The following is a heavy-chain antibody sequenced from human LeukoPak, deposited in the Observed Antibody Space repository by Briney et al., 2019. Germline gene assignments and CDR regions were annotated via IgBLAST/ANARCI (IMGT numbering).Heavy chain of an antibody. Sequence: GASVKVSCKASGYTFSNYDINWVRQATGQGLEWMGWMNPTSGNTGYAEKFQGRVTITRNTSISTAYMELGSLRSEDTAVYYCARVAGPVDYWGQGTLVTVSS. CDR2: MNPTSGNT. D-gene: IGHD6-19*01. CDR1: GYTFSNYD. J-gene: IGHJ4*02. V-gene: IGHV1-8*03. CDR3: ARVAGPVDY.